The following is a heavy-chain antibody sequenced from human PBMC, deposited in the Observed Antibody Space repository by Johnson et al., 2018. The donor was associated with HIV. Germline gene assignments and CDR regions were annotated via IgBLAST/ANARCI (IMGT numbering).Heavy chain of an antibody. Sequence: QAPGKGLEWVAVMSYDGSNKYYADSVKGRFTISRDNSKNTLYLQMNSLRAEDTAVYYCAKESETYGGNIGFEHPFDIWGQGTMVTVSS. CDR3: AKESETYGGNIGFEHPFDI. D-gene: IGHD4-23*01. V-gene: IGHV3-30*04. J-gene: IGHJ3*02. CDR2: MSYDGSNK.